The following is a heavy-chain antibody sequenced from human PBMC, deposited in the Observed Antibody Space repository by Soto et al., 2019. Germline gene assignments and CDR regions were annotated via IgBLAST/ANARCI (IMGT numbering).Heavy chain of an antibody. V-gene: IGHV1-8*01. CDR2: MNPYSSNT. CDR1: GYTFSNFD. D-gene: IGHD1-26*01. CDR3: VRARPGTYYADGFDP. J-gene: IGHJ5*02. Sequence: QVQLVQSGAEVKESGASVKVSCKASGYTFSNFDINWVRQATGQGLEWMGWMNPYSSNTGYAQRFQGRVTMTRDTSKNTAYMEMSSLRYEDTAVYYCVRARPGTYYADGFDPWGQGTLVTVSS.